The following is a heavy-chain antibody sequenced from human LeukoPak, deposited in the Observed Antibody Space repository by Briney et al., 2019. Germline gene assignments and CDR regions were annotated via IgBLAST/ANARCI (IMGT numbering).Heavy chain of an antibody. D-gene: IGHD3-22*01. CDR2: INPNRGGT. CDR3: ASGWLNRLFDY. CDR1: GYTFTGYY. J-gene: IGHJ4*02. V-gene: IGHV1-2*02. Sequence: SVKVSCKASGYTFTGYYMHWVRQAPGQGLEWMGWINPNRGGTNYAQKFQGRVTMTRDTSISTAYMELSRLRSDDTAVYYCASGWLNRLFDYWGQGALVTVSS.